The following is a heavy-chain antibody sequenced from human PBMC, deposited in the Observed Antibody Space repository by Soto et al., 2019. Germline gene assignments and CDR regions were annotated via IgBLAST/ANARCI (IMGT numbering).Heavy chain of an antibody. CDR3: ARESLGAKGADH. D-gene: IGHD3-16*01. CDR1: GDTFNSYV. J-gene: IGHJ4*02. Sequence: QVQLVQSGAEVKRPGSSVKVSCESSGDTFNSYVISWVRQAPGQGLEWMGGIIPIIGVTHYAQKFQGRVTISALSSTGTAHMALTNLGFEDTALYYCARESLGAKGADHWGQGTLVTVSS. V-gene: IGHV1-69*17. CDR2: IIPIIGVT.